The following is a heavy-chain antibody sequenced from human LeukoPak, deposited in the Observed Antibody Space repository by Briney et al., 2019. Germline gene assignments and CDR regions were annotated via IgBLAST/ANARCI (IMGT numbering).Heavy chain of an antibody. Sequence: GGSLRLSCAASGFTFSSYAMHWVRQVPGKGLEWVAVISYDGNNKYYADSVKGRFTISRDNSKNTLYLQMNSLRAEDTAVYYCARGPSRVGYCYGMDVWGKGTTVTVSS. CDR3: ARGPSRVGYCYGMDV. D-gene: IGHD5-24*01. CDR1: GFTFSSYA. CDR2: ISYDGNNK. V-gene: IGHV3-30*04. J-gene: IGHJ6*04.